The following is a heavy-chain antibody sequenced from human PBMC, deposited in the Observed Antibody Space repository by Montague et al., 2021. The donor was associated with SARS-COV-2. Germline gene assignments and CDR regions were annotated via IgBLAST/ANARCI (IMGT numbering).Heavy chain of an antibody. D-gene: IGHD2-15*01. CDR1: CGSISSYY. V-gene: IGHV4-59*01. Sequence: SETLSLTCTVSCGSISSYYWSWIRQPPGKGLEWIGNIHYSGSTNYNPSLKSRVTISVDTSKNQFSLKLSSVTAADTAVYYCARRSLGYCSGGSCYSEFDPWGQGTLVTVSS. CDR3: ARRSLGYCSGGSCYSEFDP. CDR2: IHYSGST. J-gene: IGHJ5*02.